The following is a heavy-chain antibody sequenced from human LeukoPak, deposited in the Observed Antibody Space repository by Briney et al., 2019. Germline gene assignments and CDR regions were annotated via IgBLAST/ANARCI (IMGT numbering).Heavy chain of an antibody. Sequence: ASVKVSCKASGYTFTGYYMHWVRQAPGQGLEWMGWINPNSGGTNYAQKFQGRVTVTRDTSISTAYMELSRLRSDDTAVYYCARGDIVVVPAAISDYWGQGTLVTVSS. CDR3: ARGDIVVVPAAISDY. CDR1: GYTFTGYY. CDR2: INPNSGGT. V-gene: IGHV1-2*02. D-gene: IGHD2-2*02. J-gene: IGHJ4*02.